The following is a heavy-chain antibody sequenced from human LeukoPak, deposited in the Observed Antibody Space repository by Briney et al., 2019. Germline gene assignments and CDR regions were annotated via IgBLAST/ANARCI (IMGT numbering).Heavy chain of an antibody. Sequence: GGSVRVSCKASGYTFTSYAMHWVRQAPGQRLEWMGWINAGNGNTKYAEKMQGRVTITRDRSASTAYMELSSLRSEDTAVYYCARCQWPPSRNDAFDIWVQGTMVTVSS. J-gene: IGHJ3*02. D-gene: IGHD6-19*01. CDR2: INAGNGNT. CDR3: ARCQWPPSRNDAFDI. CDR1: GYTFTSYA. V-gene: IGHV1-3*01.